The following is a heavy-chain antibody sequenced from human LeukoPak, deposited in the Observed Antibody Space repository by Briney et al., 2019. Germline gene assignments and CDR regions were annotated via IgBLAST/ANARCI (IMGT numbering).Heavy chain of an antibody. CDR1: GFTFNTYW. D-gene: IGHD6-13*01. Sequence: GGSLRLSCAASGFTFNTYWMSWVRQAPGKGLEWVANIKQDGSEKYYVDSVKGRFTISRDNAKNSLYLQMNSLRAEDTAMYYCARDSAGNDYWGQGTLVTVSS. J-gene: IGHJ4*02. V-gene: IGHV3-7*01. CDR2: IKQDGSEK. CDR3: ARDSAGNDY.